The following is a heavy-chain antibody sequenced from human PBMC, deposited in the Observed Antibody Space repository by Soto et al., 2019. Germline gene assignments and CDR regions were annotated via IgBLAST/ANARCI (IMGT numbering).Heavy chain of an antibody. V-gene: IGHV4-34*01. CDR3: ARVYGDFDY. CDR2: INHSGST. CDR1: GGSFSGYY. D-gene: IGHD4-17*01. J-gene: IGHJ4*02. Sequence: SETLSLTCAVYGGSFSGYYWSWIRQPPGKGLEWIGEINHSGSTNYNPSLKSRVTISVDTSKNQFSLKLSSVAAADTAVYYCARVYGDFDYWGQGTLVTVSS.